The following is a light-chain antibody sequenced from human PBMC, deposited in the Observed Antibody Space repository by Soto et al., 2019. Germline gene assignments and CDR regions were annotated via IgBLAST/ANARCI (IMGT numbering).Light chain of an antibody. CDR3: QQSYRFPKT. CDR2: DAS. Sequence: DIQMTQSPSTLSASVGDRVTITCRASQSISNWLAWYQQKPGKAPNLLIYDASSLESGVPSRFSGSGSGTEFTLIIISLQPEDFATYYCQQSYRFPKTFGRGTKVEVK. CDR1: QSISNW. J-gene: IGKJ1*01. V-gene: IGKV1-5*01.